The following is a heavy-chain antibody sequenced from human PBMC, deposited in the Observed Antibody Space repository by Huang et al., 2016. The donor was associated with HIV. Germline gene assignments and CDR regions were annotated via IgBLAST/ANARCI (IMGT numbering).Heavy chain of an antibody. CDR2: IKSDGGST. V-gene: IGHV3-74*01. Sequence: EVQLVESGGGLVQPGGSLRLSCAASGFTFSSYWIPWVRQVPGKGLVWVSHIKSDGGSTSHADAVKGRFTISRDNAKNTLYLQMNGLRAEDTAVYYCARGSRQGKYYYGSGTAYWGQGTLVTVSS. J-gene: IGHJ4*02. CDR3: ARGSRQGKYYYGSGTAY. CDR1: GFTFSSYW. D-gene: IGHD3-10*01.